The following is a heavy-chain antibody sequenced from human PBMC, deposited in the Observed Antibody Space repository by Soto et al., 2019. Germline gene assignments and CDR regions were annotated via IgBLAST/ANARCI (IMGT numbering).Heavy chain of an antibody. CDR3: AHRVLRTVFGLVTTTAIYFDF. CDR2: IYWDDDK. J-gene: IGHJ4*02. D-gene: IGHD3-3*01. CDR1: GFSLTTRGVG. Sequence: QITLNESGPTLVKPRQTLTLTCTFSGFSLTTRGVGVGCIRQSPGKAPEWLALIYWDDDKRYRPSLKSRLTITKHTSKNQVVLTMADLDPADTATYYCAHRVLRTVFGLVTTTAIYFDFWGQGTPVAVSS. V-gene: IGHV2-5*02.